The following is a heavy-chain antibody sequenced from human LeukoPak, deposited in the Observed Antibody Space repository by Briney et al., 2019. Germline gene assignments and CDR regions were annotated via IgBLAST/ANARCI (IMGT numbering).Heavy chain of an antibody. CDR3: ARDRAWNYFDY. CDR1: GFTFSRHG. J-gene: IGHJ4*02. CDR2: ISNDGSRK. V-gene: IGHV3-30*03. D-gene: IGHD3-3*01. Sequence: GGSLRLSCAPSGFTFSRHGMHWVRQAPGKGLEWVAIISNDGSRKYYAHFVEGRFTISRDNSKDTLYLQMDSLRAEDTAVYYCARDRAWNYFDYWGQGTLVTVS.